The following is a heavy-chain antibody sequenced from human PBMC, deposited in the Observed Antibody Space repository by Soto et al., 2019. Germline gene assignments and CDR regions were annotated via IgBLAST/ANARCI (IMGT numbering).Heavy chain of an antibody. CDR2: IWYDGSNK. D-gene: IGHD5-12*01. Sequence: GGSLRLSCAASGFTFSSYGMHWVRQAPGKGLEWVAVIWYDGSNKYYADSVKGRFTISRDNSKNTLYLQMNSLRAEDTAVYYCARLLEDGYDFDYWGQGTLVTVSS. CDR3: ARLLEDGYDFDY. V-gene: IGHV3-33*01. CDR1: GFTFSSYG. J-gene: IGHJ4*02.